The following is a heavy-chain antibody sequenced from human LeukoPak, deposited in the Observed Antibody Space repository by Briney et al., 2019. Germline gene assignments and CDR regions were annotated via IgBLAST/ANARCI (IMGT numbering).Heavy chain of an antibody. CDR3: ARDSSGYCRGLQH. D-gene: IGHD6-19*01. J-gene: IGHJ1*01. CDR1: GFTFSSYE. V-gene: IGHV3-48*03. CDR2: ISGSGTTI. Sequence: GGSLRLSCTASGFTFSSYEMNWVRQAPGKGLEWVSYISGSGTTIHYADSVKGRFTISRDNAKNSLYLQMNSLRAEDTAVYYCARDSSGYCRGLQHWGQGTLVTVSS.